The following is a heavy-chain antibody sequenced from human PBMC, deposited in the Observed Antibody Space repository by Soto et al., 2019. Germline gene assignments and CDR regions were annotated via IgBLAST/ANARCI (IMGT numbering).Heavy chain of an antibody. Sequence: QITLKESGPTLVKPTQTLTLTCTFSGFSLTTRAVGVAWIRQPPAKALEWLALNYWDDDKRYSPSLNGRLTITKDTSKNQVVLTMTNMNAVDTATYYCARQSSLKTLDAFDVWGQGTMVTVSS. V-gene: IGHV2-5*02. CDR3: ARQSSLKTLDAFDV. D-gene: IGHD2-15*01. CDR2: NYWDDDK. CDR1: GFSLTTRAVG. J-gene: IGHJ3*01.